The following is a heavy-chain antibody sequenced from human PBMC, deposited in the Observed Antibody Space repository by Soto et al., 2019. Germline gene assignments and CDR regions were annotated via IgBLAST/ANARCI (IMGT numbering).Heavy chain of an antibody. D-gene: IGHD1-26*01. CDR2: ISAYNGKT. J-gene: IGHJ5*02. CDR3: ARDPSYSGDYRGWFGP. Sequence: QLQLVQSGAEVKKPGASVKVSCKASGYMFTSYGITWVRQAPGQGLEGMGWISAYNGKTQYAQQLQGRLTLTTDTPTSTAYMELRSLRSDDTAVYYCARDPSYSGDYRGWFGPSGQGTLVTVSS. CDR1: GYMFTSYG. V-gene: IGHV1-18*01.